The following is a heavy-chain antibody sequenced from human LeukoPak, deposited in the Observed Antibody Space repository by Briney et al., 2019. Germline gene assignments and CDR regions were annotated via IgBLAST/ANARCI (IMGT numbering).Heavy chain of an antibody. J-gene: IGHJ4*02. D-gene: IGHD6-13*01. V-gene: IGHV3-21*01. CDR1: GFTFSNFA. CDR2: IVGSSST. CDR3: ARIGAGSSRDY. Sequence: GGSLRLSCAASGFTFSNFAMTWVRQAPGKGLEWVSSIVGSSSTYYADSLKGRFTISRDNAKNSLYLQMNSLRAEDTAVYYCARIGAGSSRDYWGQGTLVTVFS.